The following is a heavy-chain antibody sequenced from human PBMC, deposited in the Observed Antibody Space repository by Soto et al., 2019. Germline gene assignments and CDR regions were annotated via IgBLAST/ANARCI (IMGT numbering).Heavy chain of an antibody. CDR2: IYPGDSDT. Sequence: GESLKISCKGSGYSFTSYWIGWVRQMPGKGLEWMGIIYPGDSDTRYSPSFQGQVTISADKSISTAYLQWSSLKASDTAMYYCARQGGDGYNYGRVTWFDPWGQGTLVTVSS. J-gene: IGHJ5*02. CDR1: GYSFTSYW. D-gene: IGHD5-12*01. CDR3: ARQGGDGYNYGRVTWFDP. V-gene: IGHV5-51*01.